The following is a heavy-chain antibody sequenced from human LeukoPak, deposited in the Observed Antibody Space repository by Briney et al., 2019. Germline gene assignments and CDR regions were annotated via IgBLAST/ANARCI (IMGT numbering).Heavy chain of an antibody. D-gene: IGHD7-27*01. V-gene: IGHV5-51*01. CDR3: ARQTAMGRSGDY. CDR2: IDPSDSEN. J-gene: IGHJ4*02. Sequence: GESLKISCEASGYSFTSYWIGWVRHMPGKGLEWMGIIDPSDSENRYTPSFQGQVTISVDKSLTTAYLQWNSLKASDTAMYYCARQTAMGRSGDYWGQGTLVTVSS. CDR1: GYSFTSYW.